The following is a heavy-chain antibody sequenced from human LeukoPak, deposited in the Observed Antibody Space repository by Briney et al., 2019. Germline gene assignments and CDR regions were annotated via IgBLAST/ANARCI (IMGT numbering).Heavy chain of an antibody. D-gene: IGHD2-15*01. Sequence: PGGSLRLSCAASGFTFSNYAMSWVRQAPGKGLEWVSVISGSGGSTYNADSVKGRFTISRDNSKNTLFLQMSGLRVEDTAIYYCAKIGSVVVPAAVGGHYWGQGTLVTVSS. J-gene: IGHJ4*02. V-gene: IGHV3-23*01. CDR1: GFTFSNYA. CDR3: AKIGSVVVPAAVGGHY. CDR2: ISGSGGST.